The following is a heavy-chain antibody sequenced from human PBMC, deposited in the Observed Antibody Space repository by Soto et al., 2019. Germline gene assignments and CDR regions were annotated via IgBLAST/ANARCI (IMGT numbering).Heavy chain of an antibody. CDR3: ARDYLVIPHRVIDY. V-gene: IGHV3-53*01. J-gene: IGHJ4*02. CDR1: GFTVSIYY. Sequence: GGSLRLSCAASGFTVSIYYMSWVRQAPGKGLEWVSVIYSGGSTYYADSVKGRFTISRDNSKNTLYLQMNSLRAEDTAVYYCARDYLVIPHRVIDYWGQGTLVTVSS. D-gene: IGHD2-15*01. CDR2: IYSGGST.